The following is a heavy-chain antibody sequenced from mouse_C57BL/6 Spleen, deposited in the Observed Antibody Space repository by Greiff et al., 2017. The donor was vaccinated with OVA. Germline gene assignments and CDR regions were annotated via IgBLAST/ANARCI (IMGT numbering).Heavy chain of an antibody. V-gene: IGHV1-53*01. CDR1: GYTFTSYW. D-gene: IGHD1-1*01. CDR3: ARAVVATLNWYFDV. CDR2: INPSNGGT. Sequence: VQLQQPGTELVKPGASVKLSCKASGYTFTSYWMHWVKQRPGQGLEWIGNINPSNGGTNYNEKFKSKATLTVDKSSSTAYMQLSSLTSEDSAVYYCARAVVATLNWYFDVWGTGTTVTVSS. J-gene: IGHJ1*03.